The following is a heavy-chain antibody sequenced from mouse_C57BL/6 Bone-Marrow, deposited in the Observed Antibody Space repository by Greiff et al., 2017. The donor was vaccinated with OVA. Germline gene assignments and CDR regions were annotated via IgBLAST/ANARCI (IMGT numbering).Heavy chain of an antibody. CDR2: IDPSDSYT. CDR1: GYTFTSYW. D-gene: IGHD1-1*01. J-gene: IGHJ1*03. Sequence: VQLQQPGAELVRPGTSVKLSCKASGYTFTSYWMHWVKQRPGQGLEWIGVIDPSDSYTNYNQKFKGKATLTVDTSSSTAYMQLSSLTSEDSAVYYCASFLMYYYGRRYFDVWGTGTTVTVSS. V-gene: IGHV1-59*01. CDR3: ASFLMYYYGRRYFDV.